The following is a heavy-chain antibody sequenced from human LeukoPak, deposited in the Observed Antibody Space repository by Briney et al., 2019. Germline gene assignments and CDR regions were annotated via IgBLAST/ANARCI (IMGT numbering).Heavy chain of an antibody. J-gene: IGHJ4*02. Sequence: PGGSLRLSCAASGFTFDEYGMSWVRQAQGKGLEWVSGISLNGGATGYADSVKGRFTISRDNGKNSLYLQMNSLRAEDTALYYCVQSITMFIGWGQGTLVTVS. V-gene: IGHV3-20*04. CDR3: VQSITMFIG. CDR1: GFTFDEYG. D-gene: IGHD3-10*02. CDR2: ISLNGGAT.